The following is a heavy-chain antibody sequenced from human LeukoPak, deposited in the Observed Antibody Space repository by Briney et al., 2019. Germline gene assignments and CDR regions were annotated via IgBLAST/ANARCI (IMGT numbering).Heavy chain of an antibody. D-gene: IGHD3-10*01. CDR2: INHSGST. J-gene: IGHJ4*02. Sequence: PSETLSLTCAVYGGSFSGYYWSWIRQPPGKGLEWIGEINHSGSTNYNPSLKSRVTISVDTSKNQFSLKLSSVTAADTAVYYCAGGTQKNYYGSGSSEIDYWGQGTLVTVSS. CDR1: GGSFSGYY. CDR3: AGGTQKNYYGSGSSEIDY. V-gene: IGHV4-34*01.